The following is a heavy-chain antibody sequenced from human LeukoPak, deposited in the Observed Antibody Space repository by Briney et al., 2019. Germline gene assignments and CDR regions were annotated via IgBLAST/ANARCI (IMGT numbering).Heavy chain of an antibody. Sequence: SETLSLTCTVSGVSISSGGYYWTWIRQHPGKGLEWIGHITYSGSTDYSPSLRSRVTTSVDTSKNQFSLKLNSVTAAETAMYFCARGGVGGYDYFDSWGQGTLVAVSS. D-gene: IGHD5-12*01. CDR3: ARGGVGGYDYFDS. J-gene: IGHJ4*02. CDR2: ITYSGST. CDR1: GVSISSGGYY. V-gene: IGHV4-30-4*08.